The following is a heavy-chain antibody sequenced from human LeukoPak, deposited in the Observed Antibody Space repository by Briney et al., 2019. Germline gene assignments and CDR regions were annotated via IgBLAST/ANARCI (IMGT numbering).Heavy chain of an antibody. CDR3: AKVLRYFDSSSAGYYYYGMDV. V-gene: IGHV3-43*02. D-gene: IGHD3-9*01. J-gene: IGHJ6*02. CDR1: GFAFDDYA. CDR2: ISGDGYYT. Sequence: GGSLRLSCAASGFAFDDYAMHWVRQAPGKGLEWISLISGDGYYTYYGDSVKGRFTISRDNSKNSLYLQLNSLRTEDTALYYCAKVLRYFDSSSAGYYYYGMDVWGQGTTVTVTS.